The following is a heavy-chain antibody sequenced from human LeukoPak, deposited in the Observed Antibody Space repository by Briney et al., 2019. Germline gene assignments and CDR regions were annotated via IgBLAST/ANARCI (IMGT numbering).Heavy chain of an antibody. CDR3: ARGVWTSSSWGRFCWFDP. D-gene: IGHD6-13*01. CDR1: GGSISRYY. J-gene: IGHJ5*02. CDR2: IYYSGST. Sequence: SETLSLTCTVSGGSISRYYWSWIRQPPGKGLEWIGYIYYSGSTNYNPSLKSRVTISVDTSKNQFSLKLSSVTAADTAVYYCARGVWTSSSWGRFCWFDPWGQGTLVTVSS. V-gene: IGHV4-59*01.